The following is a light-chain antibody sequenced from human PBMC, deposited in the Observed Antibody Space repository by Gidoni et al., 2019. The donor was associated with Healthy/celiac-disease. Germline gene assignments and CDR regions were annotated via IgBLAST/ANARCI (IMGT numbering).Light chain of an antibody. CDR3: QVWDSSSDHHYV. CDR1: NIGSKS. J-gene: IGLJ1*01. V-gene: IGLV3-21*02. Sequence: SDVLNQPPSVSVAPGQTARITCGGNNIGSKSVHWYQQKPGQAPVLVVYDDSDRPSGIPERFSGSNSGNTATLTISRVAAGDEADYYCQVWDSSSDHHYVFGTGTKVTVL. CDR2: DDS.